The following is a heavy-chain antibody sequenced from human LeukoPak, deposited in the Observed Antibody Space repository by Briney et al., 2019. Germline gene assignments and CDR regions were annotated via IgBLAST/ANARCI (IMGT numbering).Heavy chain of an antibody. CDR1: GYTLTELS. Sequence: ASVKVSRKVSGYTLTELSMHWVRQAPGKGLEWMGGFDPEDGETIYAQKFQGRVTMTEDTSTDTAYMELSSLRSEDTAVYYCASPAVATGGEPFDYWGQGTLVTVSS. CDR2: FDPEDGET. V-gene: IGHV1-24*01. J-gene: IGHJ4*02. D-gene: IGHD4-23*01. CDR3: ASPAVATGGEPFDY.